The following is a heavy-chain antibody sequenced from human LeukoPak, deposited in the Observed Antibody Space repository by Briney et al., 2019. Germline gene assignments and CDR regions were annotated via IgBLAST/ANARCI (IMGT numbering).Heavy chain of an antibody. V-gene: IGHV1-18*01. CDR2: ISTQSGNT. Sequence: ASVKVSCKASGYTLTSYGIDWMRQAPGQGLEWMGWISTQSGNTNYAQKVQGRLTLTTDRSTNTAYMELRSLRSDDTAVYYCARGAYGDKWGQGTMVTVSS. CDR3: ARGAYGDK. CDR1: GYTLTSYG. J-gene: IGHJ4*02. D-gene: IGHD4-17*01.